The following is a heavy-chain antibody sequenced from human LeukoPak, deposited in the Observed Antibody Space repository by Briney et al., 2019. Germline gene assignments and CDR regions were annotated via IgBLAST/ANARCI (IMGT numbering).Heavy chain of an antibody. CDR2: ISSSSSYI. D-gene: IGHD3-22*01. J-gene: IGHJ5*01. CDR1: GFTFSSYS. Sequence: GGSLRLSCAASGFTFSSYSMNWVRQAPGKGLEWVSSISSSSSYIYYADSVKGRFTISRDNAKSSLYLQMNSLRAEDTAVYYCARDLSGDSSGFYHPRGSWGQGTLVTVSS. V-gene: IGHV3-21*01. CDR3: ARDLSGDSSGFYHPRGS.